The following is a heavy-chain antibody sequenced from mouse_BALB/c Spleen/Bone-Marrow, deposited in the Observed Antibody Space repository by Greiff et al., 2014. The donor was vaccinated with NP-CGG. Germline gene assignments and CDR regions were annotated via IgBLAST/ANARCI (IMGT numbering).Heavy chain of an antibody. Sequence: VQLKESGGGLVKPGGSLKLSCAASGFAFSSYDMSWVRQTPEKRLEWVAYISSGGGSTYYPDTVKGRLTISRDNAKNTLYLQRSSLKSEDTAMYYCAREVRRDYFDYWGQGTTLTVSS. CDR2: ISSGGGST. CDR3: AREVRRDYFDY. CDR1: GFAFSSYD. J-gene: IGHJ2*01. V-gene: IGHV5-12-1*01. D-gene: IGHD2-14*01.